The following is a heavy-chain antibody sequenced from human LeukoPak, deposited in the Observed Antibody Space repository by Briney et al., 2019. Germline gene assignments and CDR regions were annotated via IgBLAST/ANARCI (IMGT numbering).Heavy chain of an antibody. J-gene: IGHJ1*01. CDR2: IYHSGST. V-gene: IGHV4-4*02. D-gene: IGHD1-26*01. CDR1: GGSISSSNW. CDR3: ATSARSEYFQH. Sequence: PSETLSLTCAVSGGSISSSNWWSWVRQPPGKGLEWIGEIYHSGSTNYNPSLKSRVTISVDTSKNQFSLKLSSVTAADTAVYYCATSARSEYFQHWGQGTLVTVSS.